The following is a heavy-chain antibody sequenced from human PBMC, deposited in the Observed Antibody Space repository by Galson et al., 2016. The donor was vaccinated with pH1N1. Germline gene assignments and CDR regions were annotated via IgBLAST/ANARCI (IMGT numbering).Heavy chain of an antibody. J-gene: IGHJ3*02. Sequence: QSGAEVKKPGESLMISCEGSGYNFAKYWIAWVRQMPGKGLEWMGIVYPGDSDTTYSPSFRGHVTISADKSKSSVYLQWRSLKASDTAMYCCARHGDTYGGDAFAMWGQGTLVTISS. D-gene: IGHD5-18*01. V-gene: IGHV5-51*01. CDR1: GYNFAKYW. CDR3: ARHGDTYGGDAFAM. CDR2: VYPGDSDT.